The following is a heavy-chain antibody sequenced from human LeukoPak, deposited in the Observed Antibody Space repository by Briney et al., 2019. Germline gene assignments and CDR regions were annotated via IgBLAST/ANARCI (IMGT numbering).Heavy chain of an antibody. D-gene: IGHD3-22*01. CDR2: IKSDGST. V-gene: IGHV3-74*01. CDR1: GFTFSTYS. CDR3: ARAPSEIGGYYPEYFRH. J-gene: IGHJ1*01. Sequence: PGGSLRLSCAASGFTFSTYSMNWVRQAPGKGLEWVSRIKSDGSTSYADSVKGRFTNSRDNAKNAVSLQMNSLRAEDTGVYYCARAPSEIGGYYPEYFRHWGQGTLVTVSS.